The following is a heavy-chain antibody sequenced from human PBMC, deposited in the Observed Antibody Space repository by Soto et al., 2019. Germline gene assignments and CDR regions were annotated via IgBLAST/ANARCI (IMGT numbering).Heavy chain of an antibody. J-gene: IGHJ6*02. Sequence: ASVKVSCKASGYTFTNYTMNWVRQAPGQRLEWMAWINTVNGDTKYSQKVQGRVTIIRDTSASTDYMELSSLRSEDTAIYYCAQRTSGTPAMDVWGQGTTVTVP. V-gene: IGHV1-3*04. CDR3: AQRTSGTPAMDV. CDR2: INTVNGDT. CDR1: GYTFTNYT. D-gene: IGHD1-26*01.